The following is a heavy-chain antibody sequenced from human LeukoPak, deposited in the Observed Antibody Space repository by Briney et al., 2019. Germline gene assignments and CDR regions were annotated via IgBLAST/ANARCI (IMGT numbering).Heavy chain of an antibody. Sequence: PGGSLRLSCAASGFTFSSYWMSCVRQAPGKGLEWVANIKQDGSEKYYVDSVKGRFTISRDNAKNSLYLQMNSLRAEDTAVYYCARDLSQWLRSHDYWGQGTLVTVSS. V-gene: IGHV3-7*01. J-gene: IGHJ4*02. D-gene: IGHD5-12*01. CDR2: IKQDGSEK. CDR3: ARDLSQWLRSHDY. CDR1: GFTFSSYW.